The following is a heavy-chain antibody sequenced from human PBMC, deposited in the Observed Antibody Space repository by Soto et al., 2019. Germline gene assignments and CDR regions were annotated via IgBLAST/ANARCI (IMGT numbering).Heavy chain of an antibody. D-gene: IGHD3-10*01. CDR3: AKVLSKNYYYPFDF. J-gene: IGHJ4*02. Sequence: EVHLLESGGGLVQRGGSLRLSRTASGFTFSDYAMAWVRQAPGKGLEWVSTISGGSSVTYYGDSVKGRFTISRDNAKKTLFLQLNRLSAEDTATYYCAKVLSKNYYYPFDFWGQGTQVTVSS. V-gene: IGHV3-23*01. CDR1: GFTFSDYA. CDR2: ISGGSSVT.